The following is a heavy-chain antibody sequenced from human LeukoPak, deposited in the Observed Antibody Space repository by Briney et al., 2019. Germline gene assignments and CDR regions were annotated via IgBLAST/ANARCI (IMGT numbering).Heavy chain of an antibody. CDR2: INPSGGST. D-gene: IGHD3/OR15-3a*01. J-gene: IGHJ4*02. V-gene: IGHV1-46*01. CDR1: GYTFRIHY. CDR3: ARVEGYRTGYSFDY. Sequence: ASVKVSRKASGYTFRIHYMHWVRQAPGQGLEWMGIINPSGGSTTYAQKFQGRLTMTSDTSSSTVYMELSSLRSDDTAVYYCARVEGYRTGYSFDYWGQGTLVTVST.